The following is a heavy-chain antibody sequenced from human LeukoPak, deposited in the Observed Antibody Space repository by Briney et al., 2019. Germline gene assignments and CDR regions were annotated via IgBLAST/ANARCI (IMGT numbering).Heavy chain of an antibody. CDR3: ARTLVGATALGAFDI. CDR1: GGSISSYY. Sequence: KSSETLSLTCTVSGGSISSYYWSWIRQPTGKGLEWIGYIYYSGSTNYNPSLKSRVTISVDTSKNQFSLKLSSVTAADTAVYYCARTLVGATALGAFDIWGQGTMVTVSS. D-gene: IGHD1-26*01. CDR2: IYYSGST. V-gene: IGHV4-59*01. J-gene: IGHJ3*02.